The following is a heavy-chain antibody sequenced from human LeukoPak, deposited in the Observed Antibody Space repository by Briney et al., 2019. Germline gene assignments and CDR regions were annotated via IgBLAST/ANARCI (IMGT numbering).Heavy chain of an antibody. V-gene: IGHV3-66*01. CDR2: IYSGGST. Sequence: GGSLRLSCAASGFTVSSNYMNWVRQAPGRGLEWVSVIYSGGSTYYVESVKGRFTITRDNSKNTLHLLMNSLRVEDTAAYFCARSRPPAVKDYYGLDVWGQGTTVTVSS. J-gene: IGHJ6*02. CDR3: ARSRPPAVKDYYGLDV. D-gene: IGHD6-13*01. CDR1: GFTVSSNY.